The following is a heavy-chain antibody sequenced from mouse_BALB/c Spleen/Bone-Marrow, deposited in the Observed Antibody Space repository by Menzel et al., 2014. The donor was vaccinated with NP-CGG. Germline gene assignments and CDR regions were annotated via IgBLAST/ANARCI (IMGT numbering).Heavy chain of an antibody. J-gene: IGHJ2*01. V-gene: IGHV1S56*01. Sequence: QVQLQQSGPELVKPGALVKISCKASGYTFTSYDINWVKQRPGQGLEWIGWIYPGDGSTKYNEKSKDKATLTADESSSTAYMQLSSLTSQNSAVYFCARSGLIHCCGYFDYWGQGTTLTGSS. CDR3: ARSGLIHCCGYFDY. D-gene: IGHD1-2*01. CDR2: IYPGDGST. CDR1: GYTFTSYD.